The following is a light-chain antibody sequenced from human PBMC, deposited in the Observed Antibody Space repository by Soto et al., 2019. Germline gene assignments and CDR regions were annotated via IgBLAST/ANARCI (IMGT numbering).Light chain of an antibody. J-gene: IGKJ4*01. CDR2: KAS. CDR3: QQYLSFPLT. V-gene: IGKV1-5*03. CDR1: QSSSSW. Sequence: DIQMTQSPSTLSASVGDRVTITCRASQSSSSWLAWYQQKPGKAPKLLIYKASSLESGVPSRFSGSESGTEFTLTISSLEPDDFAAYYCQQYLSFPLTFGGGTKVEIK.